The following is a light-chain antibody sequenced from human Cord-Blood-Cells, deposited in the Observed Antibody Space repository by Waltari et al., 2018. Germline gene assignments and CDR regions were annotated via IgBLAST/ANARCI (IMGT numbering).Light chain of an antibody. CDR2: AAS. V-gene: IGKV1-39*01. CDR1: QSISSY. CDR3: QQSYSTWT. J-gene: IGKJ1*01. Sequence: DIQMTQSPSSLSASVGDRVPITCRASQSISSYLNWYQQKPGKVPKLLIYAASSLQSGVPSRFSGSGSGTDFTLTISSLQPEDFATYYCQQSYSTWTFGQGTKVEIK.